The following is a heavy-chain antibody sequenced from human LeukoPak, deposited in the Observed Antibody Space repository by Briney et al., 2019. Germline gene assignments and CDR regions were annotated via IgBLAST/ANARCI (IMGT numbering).Heavy chain of an antibody. CDR3: ARSGAGWFDY. J-gene: IGHJ4*02. Sequence: GGSLRPSCAASGLAVSTHFMSWVRQAPGKRLEWVSVIYADGSTYYADSVKGRFTISRDNSKNTLYLQMNSLRAEDTAVYYCARSGAGWFDYWGQGTLVTVSS. V-gene: IGHV3-53*01. D-gene: IGHD6-19*01. CDR2: IYADGST. CDR1: GLAVSTHF.